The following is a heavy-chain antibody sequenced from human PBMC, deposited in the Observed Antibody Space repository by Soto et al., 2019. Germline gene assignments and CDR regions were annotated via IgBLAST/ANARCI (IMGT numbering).Heavy chain of an antibody. CDR1: GGTFSSYA. CDR2: IIPMFGTP. CDR3: ARAAGYKYDSSGYQYWYFDL. V-gene: IGHV1-69*06. D-gene: IGHD3-22*01. Sequence: QVQLVQSGAEVRKPGSSVKVSCKVSGGTFSSYAISWVRQAPGQGLEWMGGIIPMFGTPNYAQKFQGRVTITADKSTNTAYMELNSLTSEDTAVYYCARAAGYKYDSSGYQYWYFDLWGRGTLVTVSS. J-gene: IGHJ2*01.